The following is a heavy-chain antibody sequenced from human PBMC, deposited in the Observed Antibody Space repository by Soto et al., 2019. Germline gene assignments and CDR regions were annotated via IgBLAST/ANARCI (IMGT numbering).Heavy chain of an antibody. CDR1: VYAFTSYG. CDR3: ARDRVPYYYGSGSYYPREYYVDY. D-gene: IGHD3-10*01. Sequence: SVKTSCKTPVYAFTSYGISWVRQAPGQGLEWMGWISAYNGNTNYAQKLQGRVTMTTDTSTSTAYMELRSLRSEGTAVYYCARDRVPYYYGSGSYYPREYYVDYWGQGTLVTVSS. J-gene: IGHJ4*02. CDR2: ISAYNGNT. V-gene: IGHV1-18*01.